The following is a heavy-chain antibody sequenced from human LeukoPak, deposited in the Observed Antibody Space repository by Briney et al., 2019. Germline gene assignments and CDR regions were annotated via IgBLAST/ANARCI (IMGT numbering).Heavy chain of an antibody. J-gene: IGHJ4*02. CDR2: FDPEDGET. CDR3: ATSERTPLNYYDSSGYYYALDY. Sequence: EASVKVSCKVSGYTLTELSMHWVRQAPGKGLEWMGGFDPEDGETIYAQKFQGRVTTTEDTSTDTAYMELSSLRSEDTAVYYCATSERTPLNYYDSSGYYYALDYWGQGTLVTVSS. V-gene: IGHV1-24*01. CDR1: GYTLTELS. D-gene: IGHD3-22*01.